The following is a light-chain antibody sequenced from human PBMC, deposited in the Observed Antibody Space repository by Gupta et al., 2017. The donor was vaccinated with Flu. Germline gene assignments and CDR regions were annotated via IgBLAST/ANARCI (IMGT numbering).Light chain of an antibody. CDR2: EDD. CDR3: GVWDSSLTAGG. Sequence: KVTISGSGTSSNIGGNYVSWYQQVPGIAPKVIIYEDDKRPSGIPDRFSGSKSGTSATLVITGLQTGDEADYYCGVWDSSLTAGGFGGGTKLTVL. CDR1: SSNIGGNY. J-gene: IGLJ3*02. V-gene: IGLV1-51*01.